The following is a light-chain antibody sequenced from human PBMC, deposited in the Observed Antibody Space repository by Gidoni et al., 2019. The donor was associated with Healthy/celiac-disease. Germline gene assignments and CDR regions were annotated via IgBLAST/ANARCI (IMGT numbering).Light chain of an antibody. CDR2: WAS. V-gene: IGKV4-1*01. Sequence: DIVMTQSPDSLAVSLGERATINCKSSQSVLYSSNNKNYLAWYQQKPGQPPKLLISWASTRESGVPDRFNGSGSGTDFTLTISSLQAEDVAVYYCQQYYSTPLTFXGXTKVEIK. CDR3: QQYYSTPLT. J-gene: IGKJ4*01. CDR1: QSVLYSSNNKNY.